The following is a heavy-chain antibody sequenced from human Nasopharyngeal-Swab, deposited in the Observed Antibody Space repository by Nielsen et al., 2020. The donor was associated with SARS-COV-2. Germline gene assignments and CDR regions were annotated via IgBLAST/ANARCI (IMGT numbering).Heavy chain of an antibody. CDR3: ARLGGYCSSTSCYLGDYYMDV. J-gene: IGHJ6*03. Sequence: GGSLRLSCKGSGYSFTSYWFGWVRQMPGKGLEWMGIIYPGDSDTRYSPSFQGQVTISADKSISTAYLQWSSLKASDNAMYYCARLGGYCSSTSCYLGDYYMDVWGKGTTVTVSS. CDR1: GYSFTSYW. CDR2: IYPGDSDT. V-gene: IGHV5-51*01. D-gene: IGHD2-2*03.